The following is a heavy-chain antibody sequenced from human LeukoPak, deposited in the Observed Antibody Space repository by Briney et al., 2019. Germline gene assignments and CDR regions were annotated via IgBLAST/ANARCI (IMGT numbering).Heavy chain of an antibody. Sequence: SETLSLTCTVSGGSISSSSYYWGWIRQPPGKGLEWIGSIYYTGISYYNPSLESRVTSSLDTSKNQFSLTLNSVTAADTAVYYCVRADYNGGNPGSFDIWGRGTMVTVSS. V-gene: IGHV4-39*07. CDR2: IYYTGIS. D-gene: IGHD2-8*01. J-gene: IGHJ3*02. CDR3: VRADYNGGNPGSFDI. CDR1: GGSISSSSYY.